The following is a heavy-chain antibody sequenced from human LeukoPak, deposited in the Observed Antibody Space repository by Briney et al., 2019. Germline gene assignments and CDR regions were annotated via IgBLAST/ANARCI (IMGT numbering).Heavy chain of an antibody. CDR2: IYTSGST. J-gene: IGHJ4*02. V-gene: IGHV4-61*02. Sequence: SETLSLTCTVSGGSISSGSYYWSWIRQPAGKGLERIGRIYTSGSTNYNPSLKSRVTISVDTSKNQFSLKLSSVTAADTAVYYCARLPYCSSTSCFYYFDYWGQGTLVTVSS. CDR3: ARLPYCSSTSCFYYFDY. CDR1: GGSISSGSYY. D-gene: IGHD2-2*01.